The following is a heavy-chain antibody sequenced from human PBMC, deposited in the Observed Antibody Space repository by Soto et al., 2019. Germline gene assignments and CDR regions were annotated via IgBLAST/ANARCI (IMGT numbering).Heavy chain of an antibody. CDR3: RVTGISEVDY. Sequence: QVQLVQSGAEVKKPGASVTVSFKASGYTFSGFYIHWVRQAPGQGLESMGWINPANGDANYPQKLQGRGTMTRDTSTSTAYMELSRLTSADTAVYYCRVTGISEVDYWGQGPLVTVSS. CDR2: INPANGDA. D-gene: IGHD1-1*01. V-gene: IGHV1-2*02. CDR1: GYTFSGFY. J-gene: IGHJ4*02.